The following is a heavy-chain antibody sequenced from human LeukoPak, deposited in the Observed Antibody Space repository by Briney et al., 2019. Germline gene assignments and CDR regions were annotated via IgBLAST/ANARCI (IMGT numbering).Heavy chain of an antibody. CDR3: ARDGDFGDSSSWYYFDY. Sequence: RGSLRLSCAASGFTFSSYAMHWVRQAPGKGLEWVADISYDGSDKYYADSVKGRFTISRDNSKNTLYLQMNSLRAEDTAVYYCARDGDFGDSSSWYYFDYWGQGTLVTVSS. CDR2: ISYDGSDK. V-gene: IGHV3-30-3*01. J-gene: IGHJ4*02. CDR1: GFTFSSYA. D-gene: IGHD6-13*01.